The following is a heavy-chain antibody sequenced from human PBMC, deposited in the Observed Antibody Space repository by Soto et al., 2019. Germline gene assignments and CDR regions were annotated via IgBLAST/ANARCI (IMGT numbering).Heavy chain of an antibody. CDR2: ISAYNANT. Sequence: QVQLVQSGAEVKKPGASVKVSCKASGYTFTSYGISWVRQAPGQGLEWMGWISAYNANTNYAQKLQGRVTMTTDTSPSTAYMELRSLRSADTAVYYCARENGYYYGSGSYPFDYWGQGTLVTVSS. CDR3: ARENGYYYGSGSYPFDY. V-gene: IGHV1-18*01. D-gene: IGHD3-10*01. J-gene: IGHJ4*02. CDR1: GYTFTSYG.